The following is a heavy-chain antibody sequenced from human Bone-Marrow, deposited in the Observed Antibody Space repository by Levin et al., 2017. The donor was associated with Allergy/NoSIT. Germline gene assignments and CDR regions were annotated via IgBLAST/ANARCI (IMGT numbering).Heavy chain of an antibody. V-gene: IGHV3-23*01. Sequence: LSLTCAASGFIFRTYSMNWVRQSPGKGLEWVSGISGSGSSTDYAESVKGHFTISRDNTRSTLYLQMSSLKVEDTAVYYCAKVRGSAMDVWGQGTTVTVSS. CDR2: ISGSGSST. J-gene: IGHJ6*02. CDR3: AKVRGSAMDV. CDR1: GFIFRTYS.